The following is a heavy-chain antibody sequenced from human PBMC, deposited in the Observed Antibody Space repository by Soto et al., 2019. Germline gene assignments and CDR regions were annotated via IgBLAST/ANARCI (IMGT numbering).Heavy chain of an antibody. CDR2: IIPIFGTA. Sequence: QVQLVQSGAEVKKPGSSVKVSCKASGGTFSSYAISWVRQAPGQGLEWMGGIIPIFGTANYAQTFQGRVTVTADESTSIAYMELSSLRSEDTAVDYCARDRELLGLDAFDIWGQGTMVTVSS. J-gene: IGHJ3*02. V-gene: IGHV1-69*01. D-gene: IGHD1-26*01. CDR3: ARDRELLGLDAFDI. CDR1: GGTFSSYA.